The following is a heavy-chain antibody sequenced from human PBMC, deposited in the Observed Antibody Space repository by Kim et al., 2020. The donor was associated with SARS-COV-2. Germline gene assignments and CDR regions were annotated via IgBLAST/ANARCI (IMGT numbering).Heavy chain of an antibody. CDR2: IYSGGSST. D-gene: IGHD4-17*01. Sequence: GGSLRLSCAASGFTFSSYAMSWVRQAPGKGLEWVSVIYSGGSSTYYADSVKGRFTISRDNSKNTLYLQMNSLRAEDTAVYYCAKGDGDLVSLDAFDIWGQGTMVTVSS. J-gene: IGHJ3*02. V-gene: IGHV3-23*03. CDR3: AKGDGDLVSLDAFDI. CDR1: GFTFSSYA.